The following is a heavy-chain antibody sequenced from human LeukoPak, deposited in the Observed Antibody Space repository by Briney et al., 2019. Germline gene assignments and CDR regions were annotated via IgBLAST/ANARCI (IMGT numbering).Heavy chain of an antibody. Sequence: PGGSLRLSCAASGFTFSSYSMNWVRQAPGKGLEWVSSISSSSSYIYYADSVKGRFTISRDNAKNSLYLQMNSLRAEDTAVYYCARSQRGSGYVPKERGSGYVRGGIRIYGMDVWGQGTTVTVSS. CDR2: ISSSSSYI. CDR3: ARSQRGSGYVPKERGSGYVRGGIRIYGMDV. CDR1: GFTFSSYS. V-gene: IGHV3-21*01. D-gene: IGHD3-10*02. J-gene: IGHJ6*02.